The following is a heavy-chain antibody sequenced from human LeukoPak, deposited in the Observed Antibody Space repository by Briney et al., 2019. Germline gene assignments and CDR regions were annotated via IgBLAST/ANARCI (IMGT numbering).Heavy chain of an antibody. D-gene: IGHD3-10*01. Sequence: SGTLSLTCAVSGGSISSSNWWGWVRQPPGKGLEWIGEIYHSGSTNYNTSLKSRVTISVDKSKNQISLKLSSVTAADTAVYYCARVWFGELSFDPSGQGTLVTVSS. CDR1: GGSISSSNW. CDR3: ARVWFGELSFDP. J-gene: IGHJ5*02. CDR2: IYHSGST. V-gene: IGHV4-4*02.